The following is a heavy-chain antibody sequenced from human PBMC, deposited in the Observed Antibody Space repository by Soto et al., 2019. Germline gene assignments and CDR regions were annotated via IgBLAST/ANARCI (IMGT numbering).Heavy chain of an antibody. Sequence: ASVKVSCKASGYTFTGYYMHWVRQAPGQGLEWMGWINPNSGGTNYAQKFQGRVTMTRDTSISTAYMELSRLRSDDTAVYYCAREDVNPSGPIYGMDVWVQGTTVTVAS. CDR3: AREDVNPSGPIYGMDV. CDR1: GYTFTGYY. V-gene: IGHV1-2*02. D-gene: IGHD3-10*01. CDR2: INPNSGGT. J-gene: IGHJ6*02.